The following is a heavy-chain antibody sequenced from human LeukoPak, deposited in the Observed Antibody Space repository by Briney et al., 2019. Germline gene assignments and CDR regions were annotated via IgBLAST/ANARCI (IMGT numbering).Heavy chain of an antibody. V-gene: IGHV4-34*01. CDR2: INHSGST. CDR1: GGPFIGYY. J-gene: IGHJ5*02. CDR3: ASGGREGSTSCCNWFDP. Sequence: PSETLSLTCGVYGGPFIGYYWSWIRQPPGKGLEWIGEINHSGSTNYNPSLKSRVTISVDTSKNQFSLKLSSVTAADTAVYYCASGGREGSTSCCNWFDPWGQGTLVTVSS. D-gene: IGHD2-2*01.